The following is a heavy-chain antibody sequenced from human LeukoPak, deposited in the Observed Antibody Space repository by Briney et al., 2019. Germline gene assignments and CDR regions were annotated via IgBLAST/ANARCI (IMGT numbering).Heavy chain of an antibody. Sequence: GGSLRLSCAASGFTFSSYSMNWVRQAPGKGLEWVSSISSSSSYIYYADSVKGRFTISRDNAKNSLYLQMNSLRAEDTVVYYCARDRIVGATPDFDYWGQGTLVTVSS. CDR1: GFTFSSYS. CDR2: ISSSSSYI. CDR3: ARDRIVGATPDFDY. V-gene: IGHV3-21*01. J-gene: IGHJ4*02. D-gene: IGHD1-26*01.